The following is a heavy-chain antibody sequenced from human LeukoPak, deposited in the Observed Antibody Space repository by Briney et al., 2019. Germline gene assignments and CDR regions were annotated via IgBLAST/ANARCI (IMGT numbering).Heavy chain of an antibody. CDR2: ISSSSSYI. V-gene: IGHV3-21*01. J-gene: IGHJ6*02. Sequence: PGGSLRLSCAASGFTFSSHSMNWVRQAPGKGLEWVSSISSSSSYIYYADSVKGRFTISRDNAKNSLYLQMNSLRAEDTAVYYCARVGEGYDFWSGYYLPYYYYGMDVWGQGTTVTVSS. CDR1: GFTFSSHS. CDR3: ARVGEGYDFWSGYYLPYYYYGMDV. D-gene: IGHD3-3*01.